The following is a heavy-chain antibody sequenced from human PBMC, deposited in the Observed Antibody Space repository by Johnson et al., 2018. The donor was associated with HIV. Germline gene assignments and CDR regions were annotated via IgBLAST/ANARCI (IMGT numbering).Heavy chain of an antibody. J-gene: IGHJ3*02. CDR2: IWYDGSNK. Sequence: QVQLVESGGGVVQPGTSLRLSCAASGFNFSTYGMHWVRQAPGKGLEWVAVIWYDGSNKYYVDSVKGRFTISRDNAKNSLYLQMNSLRAEDTAVYYCARDRGYSYGADAFDIWGQGTMVTVSS. CDR3: ARDRGYSYGADAFDI. CDR1: GFNFSTYG. V-gene: IGHV3-33*01. D-gene: IGHD5-18*01.